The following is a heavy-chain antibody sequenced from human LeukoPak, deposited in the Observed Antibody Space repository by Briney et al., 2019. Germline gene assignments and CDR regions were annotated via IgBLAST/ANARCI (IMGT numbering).Heavy chain of an antibody. CDR3: ATSSGLTTHDALDI. J-gene: IGHJ3*02. V-gene: IGHV1-8*02. CDR1: GYTFTDYD. Sequence: GASVKVSCKASGYTFTDYDLNWVRQASGQGLEWMGWMNPETEITEYAQKFQGRVTMTRDTSISTAYMELSGLTSEDTAVYFCATSSGLTTHDALDIWGQGTKVTDSS. D-gene: IGHD3/OR15-3a*01. CDR2: MNPETEIT.